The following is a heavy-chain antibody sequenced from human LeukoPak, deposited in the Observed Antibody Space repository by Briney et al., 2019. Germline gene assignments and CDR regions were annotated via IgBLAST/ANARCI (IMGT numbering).Heavy chain of an antibody. CDR3: ARDDLGYCSSTSCYGGGYYFDY. Sequence: ASVKVSFKASGYTFTGYYMHWVRQAPGQGLEWMGWINPNSGGTNYAQKFQGRVTMTRDTSISTAYMELSRLRSDDTAVYYCARDDLGYCSSTSCYGGGYYFDYWGQGTLVTVSS. V-gene: IGHV1-2*02. CDR1: GYTFTGYY. J-gene: IGHJ4*02. CDR2: INPNSGGT. D-gene: IGHD2-2*01.